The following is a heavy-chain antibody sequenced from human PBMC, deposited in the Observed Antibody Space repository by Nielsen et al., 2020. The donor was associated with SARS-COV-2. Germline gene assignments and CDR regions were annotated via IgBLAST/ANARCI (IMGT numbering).Heavy chain of an antibody. CDR3: ARDREGRPFDY. Sequence: GGSLRLSCAASGFTFSGSAMHWVRQAPGKGLEWVAVISYDGSNKYYADSVKGRFTISRDNSKNTLYLQMNSLRAEDTAVYYCARDREGRPFDYWGQGTLVTVSS. CDR1: GFTFSGSA. J-gene: IGHJ4*02. CDR2: ISYDGSNK. V-gene: IGHV3-30-3*01.